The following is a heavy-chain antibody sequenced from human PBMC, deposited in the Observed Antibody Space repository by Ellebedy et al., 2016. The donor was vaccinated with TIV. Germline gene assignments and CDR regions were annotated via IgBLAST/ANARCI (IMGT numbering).Heavy chain of an antibody. V-gene: IGHV3-23*01. D-gene: IGHD4-23*01. J-gene: IGHJ6*02. CDR2: ISGSGGST. CDR1: GFTFSSYA. Sequence: GESLKISXAASGFTFSSYAMSWVRQAPGKGLEWVSAISGSGGSTYYADSVKGRFTISRDNSKNTLYLQMNSLRAEDTAVYYCAKEYGGNLYYYYGMDVWGQGTTVTVSS. CDR3: AKEYGGNLYYYYGMDV.